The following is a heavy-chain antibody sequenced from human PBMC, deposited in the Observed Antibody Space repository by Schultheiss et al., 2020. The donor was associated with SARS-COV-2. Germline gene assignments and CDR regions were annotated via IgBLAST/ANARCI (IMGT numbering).Heavy chain of an antibody. CDR3: ARADSSGYPDY. J-gene: IGHJ4*02. CDR2: IDPKGAT. CDR1: GASLSGYF. D-gene: IGHD3-22*01. V-gene: IGHV4-34*01. Sequence: SETLSLTCGVNGASLSGYFWSWIRQSPGKGLEWIGEIDPKGATKYNPSLKSRVTISVDKSKNQFSLKLSSVTAADTAVYYCARADSSGYPDYWGQGTLVTVSS.